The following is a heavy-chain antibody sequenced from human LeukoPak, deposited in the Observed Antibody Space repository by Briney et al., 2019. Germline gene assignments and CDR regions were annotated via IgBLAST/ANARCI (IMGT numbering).Heavy chain of an antibody. Sequence: PSETLSLTCTVSGGSISSYYWSWTRQPPGKGLEWIGYIHYSGSTHYNPSLKSRVTISVDTSKNQVSLKLRSVTAADTAVYYCAKADGDYGSLDYWGQGTLVTVSS. D-gene: IGHD4-17*01. CDR3: AKADGDYGSLDY. CDR1: GGSISSYY. J-gene: IGHJ4*02. CDR2: IHYSGST. V-gene: IGHV4-59*01.